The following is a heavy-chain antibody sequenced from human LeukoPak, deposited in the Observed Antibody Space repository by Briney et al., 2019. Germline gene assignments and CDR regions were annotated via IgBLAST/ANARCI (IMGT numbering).Heavy chain of an antibody. D-gene: IGHD3-10*01. CDR3: AKDHRVGFGELSN. J-gene: IGHJ4*02. CDR2: ITWNSGSI. CDR1: GFTFSSYS. Sequence: GGSLRLSCAASGFTFSSYSMNWVRQAPGKGLEWVSGITWNSGSIGYADSVKGRFTISRDNAKNSLYLQMNSLRPDDTAFYYCAKDHRVGFGELSNWGQGTLVTVSS. V-gene: IGHV3-9*01.